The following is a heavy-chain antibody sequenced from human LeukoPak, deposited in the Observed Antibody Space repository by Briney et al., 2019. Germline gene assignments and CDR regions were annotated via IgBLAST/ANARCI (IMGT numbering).Heavy chain of an antibody. V-gene: IGHV3-74*01. CDR1: GFTFSSYG. Sequence: GGCLRLSCAASGFTFSSYGMHWVRRAPGKGLVWVSRINSDGSSTSYADSVKGRFTISRDNAKNTLYVQMNSLRAEDTAVYYCASTSSAWSAFDYWGQGTLVTVSS. CDR2: INSDGSST. D-gene: IGHD6-19*01. J-gene: IGHJ4*02. CDR3: ASTSSAWSAFDY.